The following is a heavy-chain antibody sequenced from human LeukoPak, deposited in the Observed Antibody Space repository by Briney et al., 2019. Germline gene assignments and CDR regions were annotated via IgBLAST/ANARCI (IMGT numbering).Heavy chain of an antibody. CDR2: ISSGGSTI. V-gene: IGHV3-48*01. Sequence: GGSLRLSCAASGFTFSSYSMNWVRQAPGKGLEWVSYISSGGSTIYYADSVKGRFTISRDNSKNTLYLQMNSLRAEDTAVYYCAKVGLGDSSGHSDYWGQGTLVTVSS. D-gene: IGHD3-22*01. CDR1: GFTFSSYS. J-gene: IGHJ4*02. CDR3: AKVGLGDSSGHSDY.